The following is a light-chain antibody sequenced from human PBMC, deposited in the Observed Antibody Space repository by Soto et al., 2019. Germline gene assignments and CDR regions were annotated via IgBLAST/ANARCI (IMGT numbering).Light chain of an antibody. Sequence: EIVLTQSPATLSLSPGERATLSCGASQSVSSHYLAWYQQKPGLAPRLVIYDVSRRATGIPDRFSGSGSGTDFTLTISRLEPEDFAVYYCQQYDQSSALTFGGGTKVEIK. V-gene: IGKV3D-20*01. J-gene: IGKJ4*01. CDR3: QQYDQSSALT. CDR1: QSVSSHY. CDR2: DVS.